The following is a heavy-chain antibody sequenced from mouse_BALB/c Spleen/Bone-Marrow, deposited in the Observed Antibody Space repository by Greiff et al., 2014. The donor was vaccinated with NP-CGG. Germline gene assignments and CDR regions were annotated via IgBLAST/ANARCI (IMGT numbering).Heavy chain of an antibody. D-gene: IGHD2-3*01. J-gene: IGHJ3*01. Sequence: DVQLQESGPELVKPGASMKISCKASGYSFAGYTMNWVKQSHGKNLEWTGLINPYNGGTSYNQKFKGKATLTVDKSSSTAYMELLSLTSEDSAVYYCARWLLREGLAYWGQGTLVTVSA. CDR1: GYSFAGYT. CDR2: INPYNGGT. CDR3: ARWLLREGLAY. V-gene: IGHV1-18*01.